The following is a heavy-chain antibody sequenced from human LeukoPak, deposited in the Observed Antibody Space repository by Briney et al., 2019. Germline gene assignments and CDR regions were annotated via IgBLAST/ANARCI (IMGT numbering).Heavy chain of an antibody. CDR1: GGTFSSYA. CDR2: IIPIFGTA. J-gene: IGHJ6*03. D-gene: IGHD4-17*01. V-gene: IGHV1-69*13. Sequence: SVKVSCKASGGTFSSYAISWVRQAPGQRLEWMGGIIPIFGTANYAQKFQGRVTITADEATSTAYMELSSLRSEDTAVYYCAMYGDYVMGYYYYYMDVWGKGTTVTVSS. CDR3: AMYGDYVMGYYYYYMDV.